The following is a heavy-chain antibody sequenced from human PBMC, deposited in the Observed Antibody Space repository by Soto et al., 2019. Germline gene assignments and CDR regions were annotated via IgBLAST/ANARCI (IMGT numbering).Heavy chain of an antibody. J-gene: IGHJ4*02. CDR3: ARVRYGSGIFGGSWYFDY. V-gene: IGHV4-31*03. CDR1: GGSISSGGYY. D-gene: IGHD3-10*01. CDR2: IYYSGST. Sequence: QVQLQESGPGLVKPSQTLSLTCTVSGGSISSGGYYWSWIRQHPGKGLEWIGYIYYSGSTYYNPYLKSRVTISVDKSKNQFSLKLSSVAAADTAVYYCARVRYGSGIFGGSWYFDYWGQGTLVTVSS.